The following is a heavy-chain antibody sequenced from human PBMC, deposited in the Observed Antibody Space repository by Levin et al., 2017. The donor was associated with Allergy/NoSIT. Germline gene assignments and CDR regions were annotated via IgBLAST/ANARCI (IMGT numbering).Heavy chain of an antibody. Sequence: QSGGSLRLSCAASGFTFSTYATSWVRQAPGKGLEWVASISGSGATTNYADSVKGRFTVSRDNSKNTLFLQMNSLRPEDTAVYYCAKGGGCTSTSCEHDYWGQGTLVTVSS. V-gene: IGHV3-23*01. CDR2: ISGSGATT. J-gene: IGHJ4*02. CDR1: GFTFSTYA. D-gene: IGHD2-2*01. CDR3: AKGGGCTSTSCEHDY.